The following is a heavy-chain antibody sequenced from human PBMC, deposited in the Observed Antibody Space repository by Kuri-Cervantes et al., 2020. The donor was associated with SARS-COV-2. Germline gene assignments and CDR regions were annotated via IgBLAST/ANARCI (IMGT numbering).Heavy chain of an antibody. CDR1: GGSIRSYY. CDR3: ARPRYGDYDGAFDI. Sequence: GSLRLSCTVSGGSIRSYYWSWIRQPPGKGLEWIGNIYNNIYDTVTTYYNPSLKSRVTMSLDTSKNQFSLNLSSVTAADTAVYYCARPRYGDYDGAFDIWGQGTMVTVSS. CDR2: IYNNIYDTVTT. D-gene: IGHD4-17*01. V-gene: IGHV4-59*01. J-gene: IGHJ3*02.